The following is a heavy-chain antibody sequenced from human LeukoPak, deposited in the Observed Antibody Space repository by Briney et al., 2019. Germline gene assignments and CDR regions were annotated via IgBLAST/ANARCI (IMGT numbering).Heavy chain of an antibody. CDR3: ARLSGAPVRHPIYHFDY. V-gene: IGHV4-38-2*01. D-gene: IGHD1-26*01. CDR1: GYSISSGYY. Sequence: SETLSLTCAVSGYSISSGYYWGWIRQPPGKVLEWIGNVYHSGSTYKNPSLKSRVSISLDTSNNQFSLKLTSVTAADTAIYYCARLSGAPVRHPIYHFDYWGQGTLVTVSS. CDR2: VYHSGST. J-gene: IGHJ4*02.